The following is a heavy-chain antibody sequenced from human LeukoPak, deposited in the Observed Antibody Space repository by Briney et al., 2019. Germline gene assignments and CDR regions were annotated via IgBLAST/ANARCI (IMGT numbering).Heavy chain of an antibody. CDR2: IRSKANSYAT. CDR1: GFTFSGSA. J-gene: IGHJ4*02. D-gene: IGHD4-11*01. Sequence: GGSLRLSCAASGFTFSGSAMHWVRQASGKGLEWVGRIRSKANSYATAYAASVKGRFTISRDDSKNTAYLQMNSLKTEDTAVYYCTSSSAPNYSNRSDYWGQGTLVTVSS. V-gene: IGHV3-73*01. CDR3: TSSSAPNYSNRSDY.